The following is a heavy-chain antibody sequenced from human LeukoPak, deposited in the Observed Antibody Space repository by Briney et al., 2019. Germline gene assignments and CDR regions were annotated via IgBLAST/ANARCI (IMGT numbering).Heavy chain of an antibody. CDR1: GFTFSSYW. CDR3: ARDHGYYYDSRVPHYYMDV. J-gene: IGHJ6*03. D-gene: IGHD3-22*01. Sequence: PGGSLRLSCAASGFTFSSYWMSWVRQAPGKGLEWVANIKQDGSEKYYVDSVKGRFTISRDNAKNSLYLQMNSLRAEDTAVYYCARDHGYYYDSRVPHYYMDVWGKGTTVTVSS. V-gene: IGHV3-7*01. CDR2: IKQDGSEK.